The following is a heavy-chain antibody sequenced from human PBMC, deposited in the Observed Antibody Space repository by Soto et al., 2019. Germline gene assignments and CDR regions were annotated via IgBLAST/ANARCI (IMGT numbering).Heavy chain of an antibody. Sequence: QVQLQESGPGLVKPSETLSLTCTVSGGSISTYYWSWIRQPPGKGLEWIGYIYYSGSTNYNPSLKSRVTILVGTYKNQFALKLSSVTAADTAVYYCARLYCSSTICYCAFDTWGQGTLVTVSS. CDR1: GGSISTYY. CDR3: ARLYCSSTICYCAFDT. J-gene: IGHJ3*02. CDR2: IYYSGST. V-gene: IGHV4-59*01. D-gene: IGHD2-2*01.